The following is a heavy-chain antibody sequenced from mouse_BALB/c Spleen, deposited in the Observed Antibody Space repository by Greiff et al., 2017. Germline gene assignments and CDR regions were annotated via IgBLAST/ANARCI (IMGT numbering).Heavy chain of an antibody. J-gene: IGHJ2*01. Sequence: EVMVVESGGGLVQPGGSRKLSCAASGFTFSSFGMHWVRQAPEKGLEWVAYISSGSSTIYYADTVKGRFTISRDNPKNTLFLQMTSLRSEDTAMYYCARVWGSGAYFDYWGQGTTLTVSS. D-gene: IGHD3-1*01. CDR3: ARVWGSGAYFDY. CDR1: GFTFSSFG. V-gene: IGHV5-17*02. CDR2: ISSGSSTI.